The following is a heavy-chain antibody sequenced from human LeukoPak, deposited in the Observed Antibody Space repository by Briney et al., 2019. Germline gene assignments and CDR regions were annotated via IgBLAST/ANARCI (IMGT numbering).Heavy chain of an antibody. Sequence: GGSLRLSCAASGFTFSSYEMNWVRQAPGKGLEWVSYISSSGSTIYYADSVKGRSTISRDNAKNSLYLQMNSLRAEDTAVYYCARVGGSISPDWFDPWGQGTLVTVSS. V-gene: IGHV3-48*03. CDR3: ARVGGSISPDWFDP. CDR2: ISSSGSTI. CDR1: GFTFSSYE. J-gene: IGHJ5*02. D-gene: IGHD3-16*01.